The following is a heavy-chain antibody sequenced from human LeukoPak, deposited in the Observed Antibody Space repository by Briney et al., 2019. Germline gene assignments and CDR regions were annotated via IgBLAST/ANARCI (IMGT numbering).Heavy chain of an antibody. CDR2: INPNSGGT. CDR3: ARQSMTGNERGDDAFDI. J-gene: IGHJ3*02. D-gene: IGHD3-9*01. CDR1: GYTFSGYY. V-gene: IGHV1-2*02. Sequence: ASVKVSCKASGYTFSGYYMHWVRQAPGQGLEWVGWINPNSGGTNYAQNFQGRVTITRDTSISTVYMELSSLRSDDTAVYYCARQSMTGNERGDDAFDIWGQGTMVTVSS.